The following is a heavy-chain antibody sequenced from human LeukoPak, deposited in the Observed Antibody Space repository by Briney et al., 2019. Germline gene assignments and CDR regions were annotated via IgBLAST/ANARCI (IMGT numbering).Heavy chain of an antibody. CDR2: ISYDGSNK. Sequence: GRSLRLSCAASGFTFSSYAMHWVRQATGKGLEWVAVISYDGSNKYYADSVKGRFTISRDNSKNTLYLQMNSLRAEDTAVYYCARVAYYYDSSGYYDYWGQGTLVTVSS. J-gene: IGHJ4*02. D-gene: IGHD3-22*01. CDR1: GFTFSSYA. CDR3: ARVAYYYDSSGYYDY. V-gene: IGHV3-30-3*01.